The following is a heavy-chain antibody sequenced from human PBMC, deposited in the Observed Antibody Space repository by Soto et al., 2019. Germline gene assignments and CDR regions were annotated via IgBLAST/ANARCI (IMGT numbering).Heavy chain of an antibody. CDR3: ARDTFGGAYDFCH. V-gene: IGHV3-66*01. D-gene: IGHD3-3*01. CDR1: GFTVGNLY. Sequence: GGSLRLSCAASGFTVGNLYVTWIRQAPGMGLEWVSVISSSGTAYYADSVKGRFTISIDSSKNTLFLQMNSLRAEDTAVYHCARDTFGGAYDFCHGGQGTLVTVSS. J-gene: IGHJ4*02. CDR2: ISSSGTA.